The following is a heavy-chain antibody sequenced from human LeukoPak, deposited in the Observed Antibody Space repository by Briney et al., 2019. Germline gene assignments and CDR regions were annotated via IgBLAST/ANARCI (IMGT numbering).Heavy chain of an antibody. CDR1: GGTFSSYA. V-gene: IGHV1-69*13. D-gene: IGHD3-22*01. CDR2: IIPIFGTA. CDR3: AREWEKYYDRFDP. J-gene: IGHJ5*02. Sequence: GASVKVSCKASGGTFSSYAISWVRQAPGQGLEWMGGIIPIFGTANYAQKFQGRVTITADESTSTAYMELSSLRSEDTAVYYCAREWEKYYDRFDPWGQGTLVTVSS.